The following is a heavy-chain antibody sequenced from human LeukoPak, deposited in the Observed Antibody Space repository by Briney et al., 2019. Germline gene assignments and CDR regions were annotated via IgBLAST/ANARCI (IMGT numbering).Heavy chain of an antibody. Sequence: GGSLRLSCAASGFTFSSYGMHRVRQAPGKGLEWVAVIWYDGSNKYYADSVKGRFTISRDNSKNTLYLQMNSLRAEDTAVYYCAKDFSGYYYGFDYWGQGTLVTVSS. D-gene: IGHD3-22*01. J-gene: IGHJ4*02. V-gene: IGHV3-33*06. CDR3: AKDFSGYYYGFDY. CDR2: IWYDGSNK. CDR1: GFTFSSYG.